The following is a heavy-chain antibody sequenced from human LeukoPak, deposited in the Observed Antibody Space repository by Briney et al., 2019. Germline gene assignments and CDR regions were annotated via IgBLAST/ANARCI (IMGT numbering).Heavy chain of an antibody. J-gene: IGHJ4*02. D-gene: IGHD2-21*02. CDR3: ARDLYCGGDCYSWFDY. Sequence: VASVKVSCKASGGTFSSYAISWVRQAPGQGLEWMGRIIPIFGTANYAQKFQGRVTITTDESTSTAYMELPSLRSADTAVYYCARDLYCGGDCYSWFDYSGQGTLVTVSS. CDR1: GGTFSSYA. V-gene: IGHV1-69*05. CDR2: IIPIFGTA.